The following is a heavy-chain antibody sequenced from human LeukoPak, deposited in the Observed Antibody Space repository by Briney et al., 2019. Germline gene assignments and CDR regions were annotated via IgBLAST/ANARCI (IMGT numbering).Heavy chain of an antibody. D-gene: IGHD4-11*01. CDR1: GDSITTYY. V-gene: IGHV4-59*01. CDR2: IYYSGST. CDR3: ARDYSNYIMDY. J-gene: IGHJ4*01. Sequence: SETLSLNCTVSGDSITTYYWSWIRKRPGKGLEWIGYIYYSGSTNYNPSLRSRLTMSVDTSKSQFSLELSAVAAADTVVYFCARDYSNYIMDYWGHGILVTVSS.